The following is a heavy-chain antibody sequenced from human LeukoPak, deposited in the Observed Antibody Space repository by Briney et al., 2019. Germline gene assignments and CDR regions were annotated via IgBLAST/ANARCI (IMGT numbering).Heavy chain of an antibody. Sequence: GGSLRLSCAASGLTFSSYPMHWVRQAPGKGLEWVAVVSDDGNKKFDADFVKGRFTISRHNSKNTLYLQMNSLRAEDTAVYYCARVRVGFDYWGQGTLVTVSS. J-gene: IGHJ4*02. CDR2: VSDDGNKK. V-gene: IGHV3-30*14. CDR3: ARVRVGFDY. D-gene: IGHD1-26*01. CDR1: GLTFSSYP.